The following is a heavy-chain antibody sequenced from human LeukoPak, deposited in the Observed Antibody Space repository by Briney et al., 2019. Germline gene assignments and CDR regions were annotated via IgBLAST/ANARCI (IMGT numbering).Heavy chain of an antibody. CDR1: GGSFSGYY. CDR2: INHSGST. CDR3: ARGVGPWGRGESYRGTPLPDY. J-gene: IGHJ4*02. Sequence: SETLSLTCAVYGGSFSGYYWSWIRQPPGKGLEWIGEINHSGSTNYNPSLTSRVTISVDTSKNQCSLRLSSVTAADTAVYYCARGVGPWGRGESYRGTPLPDYWGQGTLVNDCS. D-gene: IGHD1-26*01. V-gene: IGHV4-34*01.